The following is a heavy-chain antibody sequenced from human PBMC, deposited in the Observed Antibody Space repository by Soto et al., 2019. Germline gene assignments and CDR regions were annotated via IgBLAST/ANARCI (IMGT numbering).Heavy chain of an antibody. CDR3: ASDNSKALGVEGLNAMDV. CDR1: AYTFNTYG. V-gene: IGHV1-18*04. D-gene: IGHD5-18*01. CDR2: ISAYNGQT. Sequence: QVQLVQSGPEVKKPGASVKVSCKASAYTFNTYGISWVRQAPGQGLEWMGWISAYNGQTNYPQKFRGRVTLTTDTXTXTXYMELRSLRADDTAMYYCASDNSKALGVEGLNAMDVWGQGTTVTVSS. J-gene: IGHJ6*02.